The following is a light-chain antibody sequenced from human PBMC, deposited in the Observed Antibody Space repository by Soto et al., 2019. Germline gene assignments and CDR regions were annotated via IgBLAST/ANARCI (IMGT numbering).Light chain of an antibody. CDR3: QQFNSYPIT. CDR1: QGISSA. CDR2: DAS. V-gene: IGKV1-13*02. J-gene: IGKJ5*01. Sequence: AIQLTQSPSSLSASVGDRVTITCRASQGISSALAWYQKKPGEAPKLLIYDASTLESGVPSRFSGSGSATDFTLTISSLQPEDFATYYCQQFNSYPITVGQGTRLEIK.